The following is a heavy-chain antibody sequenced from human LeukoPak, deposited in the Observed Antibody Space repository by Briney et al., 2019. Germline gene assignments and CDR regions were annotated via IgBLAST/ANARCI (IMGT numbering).Heavy chain of an antibody. V-gene: IGHV5-51*01. CDR1: GYSFTSYW. CDR3: ASSKWGLTIFGVVTGYYYYGMDV. CDR2: IYPGDSDT. J-gene: IGHJ6*02. Sequence: GESLKISCKGSGYSFTSYWIGWVRQMPGKGLEWMGIIYPGDSDTRYSPSFQGQVTISADKSISTAYLQWSSLKASDTAMYYCASSKWGLTIFGVVTGYYYYGMDVWGQGTTVTVSS. D-gene: IGHD3-3*01.